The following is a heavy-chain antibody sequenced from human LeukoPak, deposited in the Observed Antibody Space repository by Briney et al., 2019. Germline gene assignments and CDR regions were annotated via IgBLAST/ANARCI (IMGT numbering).Heavy chain of an antibody. CDR2: ISGSGGST. V-gene: IGHV3-23*01. D-gene: IGHD4-17*01. CDR1: GFTFSSYA. Sequence: GGSLGLSCAASGFTFSSYAMSWVRQAPGKGLEWVSAISGSGGSTYYADSVKGRFTISRDNSKNTLYLQMNSLRAEDTAVYYCAKYKLMTTVTTPDYWGQGTLVTVSS. J-gene: IGHJ4*02. CDR3: AKYKLMTTVTTPDY.